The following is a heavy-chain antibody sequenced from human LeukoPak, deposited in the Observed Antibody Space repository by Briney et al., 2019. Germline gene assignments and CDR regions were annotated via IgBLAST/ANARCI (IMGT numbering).Heavy chain of an antibody. Sequence: SETLSLTCTVSGGSISSGGYYWSWIRQHPGKGLEWIGYIYYSGSTYYNPSLKSRVTISVDTSKNQFSLKLSSVTAADTAVYSCARDRFLGEEYYFDYWGQGTLVTVSS. J-gene: IGHJ4*02. CDR1: GGSISSGGYY. CDR2: IYYSGST. V-gene: IGHV4-31*03. CDR3: ARDRFLGEEYYFDY. D-gene: IGHD3-3*01.